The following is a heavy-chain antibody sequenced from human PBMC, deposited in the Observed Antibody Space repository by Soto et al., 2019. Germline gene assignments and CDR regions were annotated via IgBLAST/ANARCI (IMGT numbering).Heavy chain of an antibody. J-gene: IGHJ6*02. CDR2: INHSGST. CDR1: GGSFSGYY. Sequence: SETLSLTCAVYGGSFSGYYWSWIRQPPGKGLEWIGEINHSGSTNYNPSLKSRVTISVDTSKNQFSLKLSSVTAADTAVYYCARGSTGYYYFWSGYSRGGVGRYYYYGMDVWGQGTTVTVSS. CDR3: ARGSTGYYYFWSGYSRGGVGRYYYYGMDV. V-gene: IGHV4-34*01. D-gene: IGHD3-3*01.